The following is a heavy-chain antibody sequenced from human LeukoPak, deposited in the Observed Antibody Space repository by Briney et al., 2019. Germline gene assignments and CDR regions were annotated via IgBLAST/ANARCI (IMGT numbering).Heavy chain of an antibody. D-gene: IGHD2-21*02. CDR1: GGSFSGYY. CDR3: ARGLRRGVTDFDY. CDR2: INHSGST. V-gene: IGHV4-34*01. J-gene: IGHJ4*02. Sequence: SETLSLTCAVYGGSFSGYYWSWIRQPPGKGLEWIGEINHSGSTNYNPSLKSRVTMSVDTSKNQFSLKLSSVTAADTAVYYCARGLRRGVTDFDYWGQGTLVTVSS.